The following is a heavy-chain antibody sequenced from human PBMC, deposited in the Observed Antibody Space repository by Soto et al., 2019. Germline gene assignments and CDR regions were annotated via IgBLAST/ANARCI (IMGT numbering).Heavy chain of an antibody. J-gene: IGHJ4*02. D-gene: IGHD3-22*01. V-gene: IGHV3-13*01. CDR1: GLTFSSYD. CDR2: IGTAGDT. CDR3: ARASEGRGQNYYDSSGYDY. Sequence: GGSLRLSCAASGLTFSSYDMHWVRQATGKGLEWVSAIGTAGDTYYPGSVKGRFTISRENAKNSLYLQMNSLRAEDTAVYYCARASEGRGQNYYDSSGYDYWGQGTLVTVSS.